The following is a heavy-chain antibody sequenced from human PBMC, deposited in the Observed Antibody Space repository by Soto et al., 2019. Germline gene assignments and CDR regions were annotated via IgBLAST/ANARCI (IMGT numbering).Heavy chain of an antibody. J-gene: IGHJ6*01. D-gene: IGHD5-18*01. CDR1: GVTFSDYY. Sequence: GCLIRSCTASGVTFSDYYMSWILQAPGKGLEWVSYISSSSSYTNYADSVKGRFTISRDNAKNSLYLQMNSLRAEDTAVYYCAREGGYSYRFGMDVWGQGTPVTVSS. CDR2: ISSSSSYT. CDR3: AREGGYSYRFGMDV. V-gene: IGHV3-11*06.